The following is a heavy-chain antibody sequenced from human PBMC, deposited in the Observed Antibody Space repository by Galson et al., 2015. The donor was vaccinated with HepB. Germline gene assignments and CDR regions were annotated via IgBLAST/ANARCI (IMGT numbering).Heavy chain of an antibody. Sequence: LSLTCTVSGGSISSYYWSWIRQPPGKGLEWIGYIYYSGSTNYNPSLKSRVTISVDTSKNQFSLKLSSVTAADTAVYYCARYSSSWPTYGMDVWGQGTTVTVSS. CDR3: ARYSSSWPTYGMDV. V-gene: IGHV4-59*08. CDR1: GGSISSYY. J-gene: IGHJ6*02. D-gene: IGHD6-13*01. CDR2: IYYSGST.